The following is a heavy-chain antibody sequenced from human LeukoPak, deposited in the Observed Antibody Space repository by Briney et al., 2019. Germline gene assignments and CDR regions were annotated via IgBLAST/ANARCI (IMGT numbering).Heavy chain of an antibody. D-gene: IGHD1-26*01. V-gene: IGHV3-15*01. CDR3: TAGESMVGSTIHIRWAD. CDR2: IKSKTAGGTI. Sequence: PGGSLRLSCAASGFTFSNAWMTWVRQAPGKGLEWVGRIKSKTAGGTIDYAAPVKGRFTISRDDSKNTLYLQMNSLKTEDTAVYYCTAGESMVGSTIHIRWADWGQGTLVTVSS. J-gene: IGHJ4*02. CDR1: GFTFSNAW.